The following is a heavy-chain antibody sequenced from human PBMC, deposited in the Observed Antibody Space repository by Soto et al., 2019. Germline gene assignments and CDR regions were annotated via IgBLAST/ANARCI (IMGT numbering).Heavy chain of an antibody. CDR2: INHSGST. CDR3: ARGLGPDTLTIFGVVIRGYYFDY. V-gene: IGHV4-34*01. D-gene: IGHD3-3*01. Sequence: QVQLQQWGAGLLKPSETLSLTCAVYGGSFSGYYWSWIRQPPGKGLEWIGKINHSGSTNYNPSLKSRVTTSVDTSKNQFSLKLSSVTAADTAVYYCARGLGPDTLTIFGVVIRGYYFDYWGQGTLVTVSS. CDR1: GGSFSGYY. J-gene: IGHJ4*02.